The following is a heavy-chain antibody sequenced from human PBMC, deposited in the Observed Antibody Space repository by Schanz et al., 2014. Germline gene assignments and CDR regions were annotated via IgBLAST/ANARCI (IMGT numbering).Heavy chain of an antibody. CDR2: ISHDGHRD. Sequence: VHLEESGGGVVQPGRSLRLSCAASGFTFHTYDMHWVRQAPGKGLEWVAQISHDGHRDFYADSVKGRFTIARDNSKNTLFLQMDSLRVEDTAVYYCMAMGRNTSHYFDHWGQGTLVTVSS. CDR3: MAMGRNTSHYFDH. J-gene: IGHJ4*02. V-gene: IGHV3-30-3*01. D-gene: IGHD1-1*01. CDR1: GFTFHTYD.